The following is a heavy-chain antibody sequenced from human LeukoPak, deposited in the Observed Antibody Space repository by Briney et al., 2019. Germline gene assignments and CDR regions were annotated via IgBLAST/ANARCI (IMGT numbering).Heavy chain of an antibody. V-gene: IGHV3-11*01. CDR1: GFTFSDYY. Sequence: PGGSLRLSCAASGFTFSDYYMSWIRQAPGKGLEWVSYISSSGSTIYYADSVKGRFTISRDNAKNSLYLQMNSLRAEDTAVYYCARERGDKYYYDSSGYFQFDYWGQGTLVTVSS. CDR2: ISSSGSTI. CDR3: ARERGDKYYYDSSGYFQFDY. D-gene: IGHD3-22*01. J-gene: IGHJ4*02.